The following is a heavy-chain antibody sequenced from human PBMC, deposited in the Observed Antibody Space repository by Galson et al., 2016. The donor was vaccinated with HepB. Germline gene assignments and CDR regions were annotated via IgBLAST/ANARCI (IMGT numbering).Heavy chain of an antibody. J-gene: IGHJ4*02. Sequence: SVKVSCKASGYTFTSYYLHWVRQAPGQGLEWMGMIHPNGGTTSYAQKFQGRATITRDTSTTTVHMELSSLRSDDTAVYYCARESGDPRFFWGQGTLVTVSS. D-gene: IGHD2-21*02. V-gene: IGHV1-46*01. CDR3: ARESGDPRFF. CDR2: IHPNGGTT. CDR1: GYTFTSYY.